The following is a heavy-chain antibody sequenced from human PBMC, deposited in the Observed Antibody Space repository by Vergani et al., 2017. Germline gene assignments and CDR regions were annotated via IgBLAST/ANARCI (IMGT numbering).Heavy chain of an antibody. CDR2: ISGRGVST. D-gene: IGHD3-10*01. J-gene: IGHJ5*02. V-gene: IGHV3-23*01. Sequence: EVQLLESGGGLVQPGGSLRLSCAASGFTFSSYAMSWVRQAPGKGLEWVSAISGRGVSTYYANSVKGRFTISRDNSKNTLYLEMNSLRAEDTAVYYCANQAEMVRGVTDNWFDPWGQGTLVTVSS. CDR3: ANQAEMVRGVTDNWFDP. CDR1: GFTFSSYA.